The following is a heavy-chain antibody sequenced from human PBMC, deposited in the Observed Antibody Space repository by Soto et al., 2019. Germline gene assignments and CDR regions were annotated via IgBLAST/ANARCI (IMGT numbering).Heavy chain of an antibody. CDR1: GGSISSGDYY. D-gene: IGHD2-15*01. CDR2: IYYSGST. J-gene: IGHJ4*02. Sequence: SETLSLTCTVSGGSISSGDYYWSWIRQPPGKGLEWIGYIYYSGSTYYNPSLKSRVTISVDTSKNQFSLKLSSVTAADTAVYYCARGVGYCSGGSCYFDYWGQGTLVTVSS. V-gene: IGHV4-30-4*01. CDR3: ARGVGYCSGGSCYFDY.